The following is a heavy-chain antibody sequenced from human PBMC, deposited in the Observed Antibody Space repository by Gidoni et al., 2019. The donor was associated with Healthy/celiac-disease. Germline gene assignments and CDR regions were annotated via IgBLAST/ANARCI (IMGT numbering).Heavy chain of an antibody. Sequence: EVQLVESGGGLVQPGGSLRLSCSASGFTFSSYSMHWVRQAPGKGLEYVSAISSNGGSTYYADSVKGRFTISRDNSKNTLYLQMSSLRAEDTAVYYCVKAGASSGWSPLHYNSIYYMDVWGKGTTVTVSS. CDR3: VKAGASSGWSPLHYNSIYYMDV. D-gene: IGHD6-19*01. CDR1: GFTFSSYS. J-gene: IGHJ6*03. CDR2: ISSNGGST. V-gene: IGHV3-64D*08.